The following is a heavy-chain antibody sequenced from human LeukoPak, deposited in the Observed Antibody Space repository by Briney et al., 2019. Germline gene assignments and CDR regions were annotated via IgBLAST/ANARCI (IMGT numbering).Heavy chain of an antibody. CDR1: GGSISSSSYY. CDR3: ASMRSSGYHDY. V-gene: IGHV4-39*07. Sequence: SETLSLTCTVSGGSISSSSYYWGWIRQPPGKGLEWIGSIYYSGSTYYNPSLKSRVTISVDTSKNQFSLKLSSVTAADTAVYYCASMRSSGYHDYWGQGTLVTASS. D-gene: IGHD3-22*01. J-gene: IGHJ4*02. CDR2: IYYSGST.